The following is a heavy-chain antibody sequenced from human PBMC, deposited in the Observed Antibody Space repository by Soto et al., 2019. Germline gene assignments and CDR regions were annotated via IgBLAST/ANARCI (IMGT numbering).Heavy chain of an antibody. CDR3: VIVPSTTWIDN. J-gene: IGHJ4*02. D-gene: IGHD2-2*01. V-gene: IGHV4-39*01. CDR2: IYSGGNT. CDR1: GGSITSHHYY. Sequence: QLQVQESGPGQVKPSQTLSLTGTVSGGSITSHHYYWGWIRQHPGKGLEWIGSIYSGGNTYYNPSLRIRLTIFVDTAKNLISLKLNTVTAADSAIDYCVIVPSTTWIDNWGLGTQVSVSS.